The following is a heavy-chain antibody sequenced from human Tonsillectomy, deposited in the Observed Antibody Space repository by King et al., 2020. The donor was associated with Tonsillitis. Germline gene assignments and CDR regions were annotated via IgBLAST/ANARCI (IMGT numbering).Heavy chain of an antibody. V-gene: IGHV3-48*01. CDR3: AREFYNSGSYPFDY. CDR2: ISSGSSTT. CDR1: GFTFSSYN. J-gene: IGHJ4*02. D-gene: IGHD3-10*01. Sequence: VQLVESGGGLVQPGGSLRLSCAASGFTFSSYNMNWVRQAPGKGLEWISYISSGSSTTYYSDSVKGRFAIFRDNISNSLYLQMNILRAEDTAVYYCAREFYNSGSYPFDYWGQGTRVTVSS.